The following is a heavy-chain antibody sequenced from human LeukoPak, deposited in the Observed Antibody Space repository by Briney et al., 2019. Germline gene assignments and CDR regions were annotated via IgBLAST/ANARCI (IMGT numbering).Heavy chain of an antibody. V-gene: IGHV3-74*01. CDR1: GFTFGSYW. CDR2: INSDGSST. CDR3: ARSDSSGWYPEYDP. D-gene: IGHD6-19*01. J-gene: IGHJ5*02. Sequence: PGGSLGLSCAASGFTFGSYWMHWVRQAPGKGLVWVSRINSDGSSTSYADSVKGRFTISRDNAKNTLYLQMNSLRAEDTAVYYCARSDSSGWYPEYDPWGQGTLVTVSS.